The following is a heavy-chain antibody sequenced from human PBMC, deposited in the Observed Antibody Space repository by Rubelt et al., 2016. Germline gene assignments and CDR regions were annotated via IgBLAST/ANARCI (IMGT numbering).Heavy chain of an antibody. CDR3: TSLRDYFDY. CDR2: INHSGST. CDR1: GGSFSGYY. V-gene: IGHV4-34*01. J-gene: IGHJ4*02. Sequence: QVQLQQWGAGLLKPSETLSLPCAVYGGSFSGYYWSWIRQPPGKGLEWIGDINHSGSTNYNPSLKSRVTISVDTSKNQFSRKLSSGTAADTAVYYCTSLRDYFDYWGQGTLVTVSS.